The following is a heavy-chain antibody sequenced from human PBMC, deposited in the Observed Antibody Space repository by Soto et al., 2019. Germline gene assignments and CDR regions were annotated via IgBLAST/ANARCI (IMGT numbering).Heavy chain of an antibody. D-gene: IGHD5-18*01. V-gene: IGHV4-30-4*01. J-gene: IGHJ3*01. CDR2: IYYSGST. CDR3: AIHLSAWIRMEAFDG. CDR1: GGSISSGDYY. Sequence: SETLSLTCTVSGGSISSGDYYWSWIRQPPGKGLEWIGYIYYSGSTYYNPSLKSRVTISVDTSKNQFSLKLSSVTAADTAVYYCAIHLSAWIRMEAFDGWGPGTRVTVAS.